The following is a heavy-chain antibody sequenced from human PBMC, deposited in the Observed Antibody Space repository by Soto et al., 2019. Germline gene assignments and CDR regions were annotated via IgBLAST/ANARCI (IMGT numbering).Heavy chain of an antibody. Sequence: QVQLVQSGAEVKNPGSSVKVSCKASGGTFSSYRSSWVRQAPGQGLEWMGGIIPIFGTTDYPQKFQGRVSITADESTSTAYMELSSLRSEDTAVYYCASTRTAASWFDPWGQGTLVTVSS. D-gene: IGHD5-18*01. CDR2: IIPIFGTT. CDR1: GGTFSSYR. CDR3: ASTRTAASWFDP. V-gene: IGHV1-69*01. J-gene: IGHJ5*02.